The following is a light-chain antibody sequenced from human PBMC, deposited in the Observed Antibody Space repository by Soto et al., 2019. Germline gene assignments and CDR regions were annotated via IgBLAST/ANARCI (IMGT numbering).Light chain of an antibody. CDR2: DAS. Sequence: DIQMTQSPSTLSASVGDRVTITGRASQTISNWLAWYQQKPGKAPKLLIYDASSLPSGVPPRFSGSGFGTDFTLTISSLQPGDFATYYCQQYSIYPYTFGQGTELEIK. J-gene: IGKJ2*01. V-gene: IGKV1-5*01. CDR1: QTISNW. CDR3: QQYSIYPYT.